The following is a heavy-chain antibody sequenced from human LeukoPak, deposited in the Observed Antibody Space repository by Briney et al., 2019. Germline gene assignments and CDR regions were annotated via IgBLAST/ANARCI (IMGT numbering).Heavy chain of an antibody. V-gene: IGHV4-59*12. Sequence: KPSETLSLTCTVSGGSISSYYWSWIRQPPGKGLEWIGYIYYSGSTNYNPSLKSRVTISVDTSKNQFSLKLSSVTAADTAVYYCARVVAAAANWFDPWGQGTLVTVSS. CDR3: ARVVAAAANWFDP. CDR2: IYYSGST. D-gene: IGHD6-13*01. CDR1: GGSISSYY. J-gene: IGHJ5*02.